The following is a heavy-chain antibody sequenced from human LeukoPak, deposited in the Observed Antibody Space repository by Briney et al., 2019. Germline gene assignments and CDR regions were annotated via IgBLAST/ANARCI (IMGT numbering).Heavy chain of an antibody. CDR2: IWYDGSNK. CDR3: ARIQVGSSHHLDY. J-gene: IGHJ4*02. D-gene: IGHD6-6*01. Sequence: GRSLRLSCAASGFTFNNYDMHWVREAPGKGLEWVAVIWYDGSNKYYADSVKGRFTISRDNSKNTLYLQMNSLRGEDTAVYYCARIQVGSSHHLDYWGQGTLVTVCS. V-gene: IGHV3-33*01. CDR1: GFTFNNYD.